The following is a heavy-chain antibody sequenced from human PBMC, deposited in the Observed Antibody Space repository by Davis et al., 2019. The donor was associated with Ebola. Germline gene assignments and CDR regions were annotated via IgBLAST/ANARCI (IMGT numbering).Heavy chain of an antibody. D-gene: IGHD6-19*01. Sequence: GGSLRLSCAASGFPFNSYAMNWVRQAPGKGLEWVSSISSTSYYIYYADSLKGRFTISRDNAKNSLYLQMNSLRDEDTAVYYCAASIAVAADYYYGMDVWGKGTTVTVSS. V-gene: IGHV3-21*01. CDR3: AASIAVAADYYYGMDV. CDR2: ISSTSYYI. CDR1: GFPFNSYA. J-gene: IGHJ6*04.